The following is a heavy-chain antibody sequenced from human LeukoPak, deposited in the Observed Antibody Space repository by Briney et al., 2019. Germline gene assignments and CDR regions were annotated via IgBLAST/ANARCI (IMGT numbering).Heavy chain of an antibody. J-gene: IGHJ3*02. CDR1: GGSFSGYY. V-gene: IGHV4-34*01. CDR2: IYYSGST. CDR3: ARGDSSSWYPDAFDI. D-gene: IGHD6-13*01. Sequence: SETLSLTCAVYGGSFSGYYWGWIRQPPGKGLEWIGSIYYSGSTYYNPPLKSRVTISVDTSKNQFSLKLSSVTAADTAVYYCARGDSSSWYPDAFDIWGQGTMVTVSS.